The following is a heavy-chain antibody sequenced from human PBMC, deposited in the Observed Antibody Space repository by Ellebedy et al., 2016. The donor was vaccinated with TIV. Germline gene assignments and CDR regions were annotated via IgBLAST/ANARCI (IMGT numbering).Heavy chain of an antibody. CDR1: GGSISSYY. D-gene: IGHD4-23*01. V-gene: IGHV4-34*01. Sequence: SETLSLTCTVSGGSISSYYWSWIRQPPGKGLEWIGEINHSGSTNYNPSLKSRVTISVDTSKNQFSLKLSSVTAADTAVYYCARMGIYGGNSDYWGQGTLVTVSS. CDR3: ARMGIYGGNSDY. J-gene: IGHJ4*02. CDR2: INHSGST.